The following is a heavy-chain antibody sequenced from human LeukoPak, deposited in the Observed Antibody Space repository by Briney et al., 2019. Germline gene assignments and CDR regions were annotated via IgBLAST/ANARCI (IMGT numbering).Heavy chain of an antibody. CDR1: GFTFDDYA. V-gene: IGHV3-9*01. CDR3: AKDITGGSYGFDY. D-gene: IGHD1-26*01. CDR2: ISWNSGSI. Sequence: GRSLRLSCAASGFTFDDYATHWVRQAPGKGLEWVSGISWNSGSIGYADSVKGRFTISRDNAKNSLYLQVNSLRAEDTALYYCAKDITGGSYGFDYWGQGTLVTVSS. J-gene: IGHJ4*02.